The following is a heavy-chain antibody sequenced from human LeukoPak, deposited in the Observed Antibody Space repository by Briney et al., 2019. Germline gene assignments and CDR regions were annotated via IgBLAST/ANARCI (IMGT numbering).Heavy chain of an antibody. CDR1: GFPFSTYA. CDR2: ISGSGGST. CDR3: AKDPPYCSSTSCYTKTGDTFDY. J-gene: IGHJ4*02. D-gene: IGHD2-2*02. Sequence: GGSLRLSCAASGFPFSTYAMSWVRQAPGKGLEWVSAISGSGGSTYYADSVKGRFTISRDNSKNTLYLQMNSLRAEDTAVYYCAKDPPYCSSTSCYTKTGDTFDYWGQGTLVTVSS. V-gene: IGHV3-23*01.